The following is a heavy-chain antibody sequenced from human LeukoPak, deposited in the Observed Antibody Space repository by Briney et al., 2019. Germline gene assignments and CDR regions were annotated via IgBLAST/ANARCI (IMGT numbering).Heavy chain of an antibody. Sequence: ASETLSLTCTVSGDSISSYYWSWIRQPPGKGLEWIGYIYYSGSTNYNPSLKSRVTISVDTSKNQFSLKLSSVTAADTAVYYCARRHYGSGSYYFDYWGQGTLVTVSS. D-gene: IGHD3-10*01. CDR1: GDSISSYY. J-gene: IGHJ4*02. CDR3: ARRHYGSGSYYFDY. CDR2: IYYSGST. V-gene: IGHV4-59*01.